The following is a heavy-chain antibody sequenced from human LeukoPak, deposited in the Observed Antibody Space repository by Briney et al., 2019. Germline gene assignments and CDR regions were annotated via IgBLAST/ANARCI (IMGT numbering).Heavy chain of an antibody. CDR1: GFTFSSYG. J-gene: IGHJ4*02. CDR3: ARDLWENSKGRKRGWDY. V-gene: IGHV3-30*03. D-gene: IGHD4-11*01. CDR2: ISYDGSNK. Sequence: GGSLRLSCAASGFTFSSYGMHWVRQAPGKGLEWVAVISYDGSNKYYADSVKGRFTISRDNSKNTLYLQMNSLRAEDTAVYYCARDLWENSKGRKRGWDYWGQGTLVTVSS.